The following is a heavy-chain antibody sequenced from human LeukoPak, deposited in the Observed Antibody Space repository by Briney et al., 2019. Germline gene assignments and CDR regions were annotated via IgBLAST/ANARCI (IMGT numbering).Heavy chain of an antibody. Sequence: GGSLRLSCAASGFTFSSYAMTWVRQAPGKGLEWVSVISGSGGSTYYADSVKGRFTISRDNSKNTLFLQMNSPRAEDTAIYYCAKDRSGYNSGTYFDYWGQGTLVTVSS. CDR3: AKDRSGYNSGTYFDY. CDR1: GFTFSSYA. CDR2: ISGSGGST. D-gene: IGHD1-26*01. V-gene: IGHV3-23*01. J-gene: IGHJ4*02.